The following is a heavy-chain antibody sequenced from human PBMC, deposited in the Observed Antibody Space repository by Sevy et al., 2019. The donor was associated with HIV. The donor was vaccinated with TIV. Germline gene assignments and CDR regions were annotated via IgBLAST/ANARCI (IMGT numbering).Heavy chain of an antibody. J-gene: IGHJ6*02. Sequence: GGSLRLSCAASGFTFSSYWMHWVRQAPGKGLVWLSRINSDGSSKSYADSVKGRFTISRDNAKNTLYLQMNSLRAEDTAVYYCARDKVTARFLEWLPSDPSYYYGMDVWGQGTTVTVSS. CDR2: INSDGSSK. CDR3: ARDKVTARFLEWLPSDPSYYYGMDV. D-gene: IGHD3-3*01. V-gene: IGHV3-74*01. CDR1: GFTFSSYW.